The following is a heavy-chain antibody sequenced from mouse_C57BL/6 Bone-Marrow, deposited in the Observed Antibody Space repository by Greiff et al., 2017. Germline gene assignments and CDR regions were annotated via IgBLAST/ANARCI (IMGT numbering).Heavy chain of an antibody. Sequence: VQLQQPGAELVRPGSSVKLSCKASGYTFTSYWMDWVKQRPGQGLEWIGNIYPSDSETPYNQKFKDKATLTVDKSSSTAYMQLSSLTSEDSAVYYCARGELGFAYWGQGTLVTVSA. J-gene: IGHJ3*01. V-gene: IGHV1-61*01. CDR2: IYPSDSET. CDR3: ARGELGFAY. CDR1: GYTFTSYW. D-gene: IGHD4-1*01.